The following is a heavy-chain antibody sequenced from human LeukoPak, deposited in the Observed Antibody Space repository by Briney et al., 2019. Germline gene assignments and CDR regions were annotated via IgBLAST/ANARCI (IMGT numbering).Heavy chain of an antibody. CDR1: ADSISSGGYS. CDR3: ARRASPYYDSSGGFDY. Sequence: PSQTLSLTCAVSADSISSGGYSWSWIRQPPGKGLGWIRYIYHSGSTYYNPSLKSRVTISVDRSKNQFSLKLSSVTAADTAVYYCARRASPYYDSSGGFDYWGQGTLVTVSS. V-gene: IGHV4-30-2*01. CDR2: IYHSGST. D-gene: IGHD3-22*01. J-gene: IGHJ4*02.